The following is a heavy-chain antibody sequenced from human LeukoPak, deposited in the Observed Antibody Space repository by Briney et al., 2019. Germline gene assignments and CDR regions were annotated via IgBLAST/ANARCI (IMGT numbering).Heavy chain of an antibody. V-gene: IGHV3-23*01. CDR2: ISGSGGST. J-gene: IGHJ4*02. CDR1: GFTFSSYA. D-gene: IGHD2-8*01. CDR3: AKDQRYCTNGVCYRPFDY. Sequence: GGSLRLSCAASGFTFSSYAMSWVRQAPGKGLEWASAISGSGGSTYYADSVKGRFTISRDNSKNTLYLQMNSLRAEDTAVYYCAKDQRYCTNGVCYRPFDYWGQGTLVTVSS.